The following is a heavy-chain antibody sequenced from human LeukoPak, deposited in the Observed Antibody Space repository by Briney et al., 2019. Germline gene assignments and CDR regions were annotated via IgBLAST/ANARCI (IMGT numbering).Heavy chain of an antibody. J-gene: IGHJ4*02. D-gene: IGHD4-17*01. Sequence: GGSLRLSCAASGFTFSDYYMSWIRQAPGKGLEWVSYISSSGSTIYYADSVKGRFTISRDNAKNSLYLQMNSLRAEDTAVYYCARDQLRLPTVTTTEGFDYWGQGTLVTVSS. CDR2: ISSSGSTI. CDR3: ARDQLRLPTVTTTEGFDY. V-gene: IGHV3-11*01. CDR1: GFTFSDYY.